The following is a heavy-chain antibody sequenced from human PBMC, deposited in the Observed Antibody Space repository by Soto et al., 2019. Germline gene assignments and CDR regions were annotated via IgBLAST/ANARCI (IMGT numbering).Heavy chain of an antibody. J-gene: IGHJ4*02. D-gene: IGHD6-19*01. CDR1: GYSFTSYW. V-gene: IGHV5-51*01. Sequence: PAESLKISCKGSGYSFTSYWIGCVRQMPGKGLEWMGLIYPADSGTRYSPSLQGQVTISADKSIITAYLQWSSLKASDPAMYYCAIRWLVRGNEYWGQGTMVTVSS. CDR3: AIRWLVRGNEY. CDR2: IYPADSGT.